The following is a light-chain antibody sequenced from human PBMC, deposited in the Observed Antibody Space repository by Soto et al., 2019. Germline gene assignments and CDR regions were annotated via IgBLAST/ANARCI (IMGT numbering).Light chain of an antibody. CDR1: SSDVGSYNR. Sequence: QSVLTQPPSVSGSPGQSVTISCTGTSSDVGSYNRVSWYQQPPGTAPKVMIYEVSNRPSGVPDRFSGSKSGNTASLTISGLQAEDEADYYCSLYTSSSTYVFGTRTKVTVL. CDR2: EVS. J-gene: IGLJ1*01. V-gene: IGLV2-18*01. CDR3: SLYTSSSTYV.